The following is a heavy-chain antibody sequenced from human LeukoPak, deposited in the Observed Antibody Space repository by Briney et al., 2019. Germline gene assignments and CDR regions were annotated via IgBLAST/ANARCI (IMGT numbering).Heavy chain of an antibody. D-gene: IGHD5-18*01. J-gene: IGHJ4*02. CDR2: INTNTGNP. CDR3: ASGYPFLVDY. V-gene: IGHV7-4-1*02. Sequence: ASVTVSCKASGYTFTSYAMNWVRQAPGQGLEWMGWINTNTGNPTYAQGFTGRFVFSLDTSVSTAYLQISSLKAEDTAVYYYASGYPFLVDYWGQGTLVTVSS. CDR1: GYTFTSYA.